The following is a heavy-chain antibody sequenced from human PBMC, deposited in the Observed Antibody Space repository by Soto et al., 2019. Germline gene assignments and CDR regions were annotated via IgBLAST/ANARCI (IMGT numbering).Heavy chain of an antibody. J-gene: IGHJ4*02. CDR2: INSDGSST. Sequence: PGGSLRLSCAASGFTFSSYTMHWVRQAPGKGLVWVSRINSDGSSTSYADSVKGRFTISRDKAKNTLYLQMNSLRAEDTAVYYSARSRDGYNPVVSFYWGQGTLVTVSS. V-gene: IGHV3-74*01. D-gene: IGHD5-12*01. CDR1: GFTFSSYT. CDR3: ARSRDGYNPVVSFY.